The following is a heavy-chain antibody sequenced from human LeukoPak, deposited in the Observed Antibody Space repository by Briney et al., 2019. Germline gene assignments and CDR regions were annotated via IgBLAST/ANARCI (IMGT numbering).Heavy chain of an antibody. J-gene: IGHJ5*02. CDR3: ARVGYCSGGSYPFDP. CDR2: INPSGGST. CDR1: GYTFTSYY. D-gene: IGHD2-15*01. V-gene: IGHV1-46*01. Sequence: ASVKVSCKASGYTFTSYYMHWVRQAPGQGLEWMGIINPSGGSTSYAQKFQGRVTMTRDTSTSTVYMELSSLRSEDTAVYYCARVGYCSGGSYPFDPWGQGTLVTVSS.